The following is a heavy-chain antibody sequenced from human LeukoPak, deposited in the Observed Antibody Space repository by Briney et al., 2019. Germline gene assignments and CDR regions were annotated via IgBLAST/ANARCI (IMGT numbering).Heavy chain of an antibody. D-gene: IGHD6-13*01. CDR1: GGSISSYY. V-gene: IGHV4-59*08. CDR3: ARAYSSSWYWFDP. J-gene: IGHJ5*02. Sequence: PSETLSLTCTVSGGSISSYYWSWIRQPPGKGLEWIGYIYYSGSTNYNPSLKSRVTISVDTSKNQFSLKLSSVTAADTAVYYCARAYSSSWYWFDPWGQGTLVTVPS. CDR2: IYYSGST.